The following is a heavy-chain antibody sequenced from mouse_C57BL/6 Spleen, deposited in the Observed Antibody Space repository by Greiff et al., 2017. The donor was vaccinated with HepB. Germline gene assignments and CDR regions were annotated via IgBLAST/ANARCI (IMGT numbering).Heavy chain of an antibody. CDR1: GYSITSGYY. CDR3: SRGYDYDSYAMDY. V-gene: IGHV3-6*01. D-gene: IGHD2-4*01. J-gene: IGHJ4*01. Sequence: EVKLMESGPGLVKPSQSLSLTCSVTGYSITSGYYWNWIRQFPGNKLEWMGYISYDGSNNYNPSLKNRISIPRDTAKNQFFLKLNSVTTEDTATYYRSRGYDYDSYAMDYWGQGTSVTVSS. CDR2: ISYDGSN.